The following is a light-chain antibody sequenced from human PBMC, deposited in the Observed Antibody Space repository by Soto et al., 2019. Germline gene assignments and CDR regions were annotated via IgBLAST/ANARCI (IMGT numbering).Light chain of an antibody. CDR1: TSNIGSNY. J-gene: IGLJ2*01. V-gene: IGLV1-47*01. CDR3: AAWDDSLSGRV. Sequence: QSVLTQPPSASXTPGXXXXISXXGSTSNIGSNYVYWYQQLPGTAPKLLIXXXNQRPSGVPDRFSGSKSGTSASLAISGLRTEDEADYYCAAWDDSLSGRVFGGGTKLTVL. CDR2: XXN.